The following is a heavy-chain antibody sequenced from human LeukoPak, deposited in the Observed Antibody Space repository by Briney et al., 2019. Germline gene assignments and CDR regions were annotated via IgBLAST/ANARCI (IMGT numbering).Heavy chain of an antibody. CDR1: GFTFSSYA. CDR2: IYYSGST. CDR3: ARHPRGYSYGYGGV. D-gene: IGHD5-18*01. V-gene: IGHV4-39*01. J-gene: IGHJ4*02. Sequence: GSLRLSCAASGFTFSSYAMSWIRQPPGKGLEWIGSIYYSGSTYYNPSLKSRVTISVDTSKNQFSLKLSSVTAADTAVYYCARHPRGYSYGYGGVWGQGTLVTVSS.